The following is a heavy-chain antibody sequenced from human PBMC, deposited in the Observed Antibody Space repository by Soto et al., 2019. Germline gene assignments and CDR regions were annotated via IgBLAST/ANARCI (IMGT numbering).Heavy chain of an antibody. J-gene: IGHJ4*02. CDR2: ISYDGSNK. D-gene: IGHD2-15*01. Sequence: PGGSLRLSCAASGFTFSSYGMHWVRQAPGKGLEWVAVISYDGSNKYYVDSVKGRFTISRDNSKNTLYLQMNSLRAEDTAVYYCAKITVACSGGSCYCDYWGQGTLVTVSS. V-gene: IGHV3-30*18. CDR3: AKITVACSGGSCYCDY. CDR1: GFTFSSYG.